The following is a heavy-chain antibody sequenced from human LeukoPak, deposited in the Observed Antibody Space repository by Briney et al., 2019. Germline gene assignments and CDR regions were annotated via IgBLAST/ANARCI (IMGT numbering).Heavy chain of an antibody. CDR3: ARDPPGSAAFDI. J-gene: IGHJ3*02. V-gene: IGHV1-69*04. CDR2: IIPILGIA. D-gene: IGHD3-10*01. CDR1: GGTFSSYA. Sequence: ASVKVSCKASGGTFSSYAISWVRQAPGQGLEWMGRIIPILGIANYAQKFQGRVTITADKSTSTAYMELSSLRSEDTAVYYCARDPPGSAAFDIWGQGTMVTVSS.